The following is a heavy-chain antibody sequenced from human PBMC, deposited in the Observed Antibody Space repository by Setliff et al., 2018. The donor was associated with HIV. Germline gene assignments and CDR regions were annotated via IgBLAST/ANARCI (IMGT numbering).Heavy chain of an antibody. CDR1: GFTVSSNY. CDR2: IYSGGSST. V-gene: IGHV3-23*03. Sequence: GGSLRLSCAASGFTVSSNYMSWVRQAPGKGLEWVSLIYSGGSSTYYADSVKGRFTISRDNSKNTLYLQMNSLRAEDTAVYYCAKGVDGYYYYYYMDVWGKGTTVTVSS. CDR3: AKGVDGYYYYYYMDV. J-gene: IGHJ6*03.